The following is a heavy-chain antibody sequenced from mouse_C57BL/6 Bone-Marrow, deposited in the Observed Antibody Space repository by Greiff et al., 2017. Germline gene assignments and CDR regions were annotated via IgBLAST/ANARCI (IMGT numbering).Heavy chain of an antibody. Sequence: EVKVVESGGDLVKPGGSLKLSCAASGFTFSSYGMSWVRQTPDKRLEWVATISSGGSYTYYPDSVKGRFTISRDNAKNTLYLQMSSLKSEDTAMYYCARRGLLWYRDYWGQGTTLTVSS. CDR1: GFTFSSYG. D-gene: IGHD2-1*01. CDR2: ISSGGSYT. V-gene: IGHV5-6*02. J-gene: IGHJ2*01. CDR3: ARRGLLWYRDY.